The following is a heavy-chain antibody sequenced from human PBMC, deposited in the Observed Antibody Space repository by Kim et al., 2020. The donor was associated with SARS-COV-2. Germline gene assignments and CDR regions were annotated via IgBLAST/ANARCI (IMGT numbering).Heavy chain of an antibody. V-gene: IGHV4-34*01. CDR3: AKCTSGYYCDY. Sequence: SETLSLTCAVYGGSFSGYYWSWIRQPPGQGLEWIGAINHSGSTNYNPSLKRRITISVDTSKNQFSLKLSSVTAADTAVYYCAKCTSGYYCDYWGQGTLVTVSS. CDR2: INHSGST. CDR1: GGSFSGYY. J-gene: IGHJ4*02. D-gene: IGHD3-22*01.